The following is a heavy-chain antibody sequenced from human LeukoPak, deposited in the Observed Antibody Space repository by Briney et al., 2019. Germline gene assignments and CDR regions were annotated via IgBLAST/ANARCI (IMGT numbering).Heavy chain of an antibody. J-gene: IGHJ3*02. CDR3: ARDAAPQGITMFWTI. V-gene: IGHV4-4*07. Sequence: SETLSLTCTASGGSVRNYYWSWIRQSAARGLEWIGRIYSGGDTYHHPSLTGRVTLSVDTSKNQFSLTLTSVTAADTAVYFCARDAAPQGITMFWTIWGHGTMVCVSS. CDR1: GGSVRNYY. D-gene: IGHD3-10*02. CDR2: IYSGGDT.